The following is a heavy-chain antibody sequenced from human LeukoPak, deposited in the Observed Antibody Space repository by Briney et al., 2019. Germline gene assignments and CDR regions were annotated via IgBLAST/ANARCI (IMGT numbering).Heavy chain of an antibody. CDR1: GVTFSSYA. D-gene: IGHD3-3*01. CDR2: ISYDGSNK. J-gene: IGHJ5*02. CDR3: ARDLAYDFWSGYSSQSLDP. V-gene: IGHV3-30-3*01. Sequence: GGSLRLSCAASGVTFSSYAMHWVRQAPGKGLEWVAVISYDGSNKYYADSVKGRFTISRDNSKNTLYLQMNSLRAEDTAVYYCARDLAYDFWSGYSSQSLDPWGQGTLVTVSS.